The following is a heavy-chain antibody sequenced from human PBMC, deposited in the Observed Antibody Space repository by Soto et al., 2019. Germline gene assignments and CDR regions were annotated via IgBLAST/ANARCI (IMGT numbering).Heavy chain of an antibody. Sequence: QVQLVQSGAEVKKPGSSVKVSCKTSRDTFNKYAFNWVRQAPGQGLEWMGWIIPIFSSRNYAEKFQGRVTITADDSTSKAYMELRSLRFEDTAVYYCARGETYLGVWGKGTTVIVSS. V-gene: IGHV1-69*01. CDR3: ARGETYLGV. CDR1: RDTFNKYA. D-gene: IGHD3-16*01. CDR2: IIPIFSSR. J-gene: IGHJ6*03.